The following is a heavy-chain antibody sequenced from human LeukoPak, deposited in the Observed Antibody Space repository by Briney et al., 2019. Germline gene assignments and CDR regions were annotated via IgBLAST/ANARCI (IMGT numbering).Heavy chain of an antibody. V-gene: IGHV3-23*01. Sequence: GGSLRLSCAASGFTFSSYGMSWVRQAPGKGLEWVSAISGSGSSTYYADSVKGRLTVSRDNSKNTLYLQMNSLRVDDTAVYYCAKDRYSSGLYVGNWFDPWGQGTLVTVSS. D-gene: IGHD6-19*01. J-gene: IGHJ5*02. CDR2: ISGSGSST. CDR1: GFTFSSYG. CDR3: AKDRYSSGLYVGNWFDP.